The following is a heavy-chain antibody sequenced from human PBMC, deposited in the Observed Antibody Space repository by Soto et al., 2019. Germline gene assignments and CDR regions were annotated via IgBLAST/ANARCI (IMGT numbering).Heavy chain of an antibody. V-gene: IGHV1-69*04. CDR3: ARDDNRYKWNDDQFEWFDP. CDR1: GGTCSSST. CDR2: IIPILGIA. J-gene: IGHJ5*02. D-gene: IGHD1-1*01. Sequence: SVRVSYRASGGTCSSSTMTWLRQAPGQGLEWMGRIIPILGIANYAQKFQGRVTITADKSTSTAYMELSSLRSEDTAVYYCARDDNRYKWNDDQFEWFDPWGQGNLVTVT.